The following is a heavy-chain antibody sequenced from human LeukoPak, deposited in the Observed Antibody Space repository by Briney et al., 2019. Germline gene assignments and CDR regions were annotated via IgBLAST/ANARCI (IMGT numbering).Heavy chain of an antibody. Sequence: GGSLRLSCVASGFTFSNYWMSWVRQAPGKGLEWVANIKQDGSEKDYVSSVKGRFTISRDNAKNSVYLQMNSPRVEDTAVYYCTRDQGYSNIWGRGTVVTVSS. V-gene: IGHV3-7*01. J-gene: IGHJ4*02. CDR1: GFTFSNYW. D-gene: IGHD6-13*01. CDR2: IKQDGSEK. CDR3: TRDQGYSNI.